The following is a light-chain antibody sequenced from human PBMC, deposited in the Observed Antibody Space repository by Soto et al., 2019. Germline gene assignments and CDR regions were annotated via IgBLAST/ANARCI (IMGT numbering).Light chain of an antibody. CDR3: RQYGSPHRG. Sequence: ELVLTQSPGTLSLSPGERATLSCRASQSVTSSYLAWYQQKPGQAPRLLIYGTSNRATGIPDRFSGSGSGTDFTLTISSLEPEDFAVYYCRQYGSPHRGFGQGTKVDIK. V-gene: IGKV3-20*01. J-gene: IGKJ1*01. CDR2: GTS. CDR1: QSVTSSY.